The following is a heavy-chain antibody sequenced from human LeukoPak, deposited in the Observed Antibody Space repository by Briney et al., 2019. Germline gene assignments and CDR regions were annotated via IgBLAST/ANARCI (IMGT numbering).Heavy chain of an antibody. V-gene: IGHV4-4*07. D-gene: IGHD5-18*01. CDR2: IYTSGSN. J-gene: IGHJ3*02. Sequence: TSETLSLTCTVSGGSISTYYWSWIRQPAGKGLEWIGRIYTSGSNNYNPSLKSRLTMSIEPSKNQFSLKLSSETDADTAVYYCARHRGYSYGFDDFNIWGQGTMVIVSS. CDR1: GGSISTYY. CDR3: ARHRGYSYGFDDFNI.